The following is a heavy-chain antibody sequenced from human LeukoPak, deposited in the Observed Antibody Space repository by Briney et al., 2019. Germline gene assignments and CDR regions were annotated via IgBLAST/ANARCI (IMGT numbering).Heavy chain of an antibody. V-gene: IGHV4-59*01. CDR3: ARLTRGEAFDI. CDR1: GGSISSYY. D-gene: IGHD3-16*01. J-gene: IGHJ3*02. CDR2: IYYSGST. Sequence: KPSETLSLTYTVSGGSISSYYWSWIRQPPGKGLEWIGYIYYSGSTNYNPSLKSRVTISVDTSKNQFSLKLSSVTAADTAVCYCARLTRGEAFDIWGQGTMVTVSS.